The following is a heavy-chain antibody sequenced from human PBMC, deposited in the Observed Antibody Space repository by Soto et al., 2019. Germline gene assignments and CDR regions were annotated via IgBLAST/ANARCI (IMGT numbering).Heavy chain of an antibody. CDR3: AKVVSGGQIDY. V-gene: IGHV4-59*01. D-gene: IGHD6-25*01. Sequence: TLSLTCTVSGVSINNYYWTWIRQPPGKRLEWIGAIYYTGSTTYNPSLRSRVTFSVDTSKNQFSLSLTSVTAADTDVYFCAKVVSGGQIDYWGQGTLVTVSS. J-gene: IGHJ4*02. CDR2: IYYTGST. CDR1: GVSINNYY.